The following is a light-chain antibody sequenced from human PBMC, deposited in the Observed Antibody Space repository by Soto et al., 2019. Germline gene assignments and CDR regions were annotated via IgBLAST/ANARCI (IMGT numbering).Light chain of an antibody. V-gene: IGKV3D-15*01. Sequence: EIVMTQSPATLSVSPWGRATLSCRASQSISDTLAWYQQKPGQAPRLLIYGASSRATGIPDRFSGSGSGTDFTLTISSLQAEDVAAYYCQQYYSTPRTFGQGTKVDIK. CDR3: QQYYSTPRT. CDR1: QSISDT. CDR2: GAS. J-gene: IGKJ1*01.